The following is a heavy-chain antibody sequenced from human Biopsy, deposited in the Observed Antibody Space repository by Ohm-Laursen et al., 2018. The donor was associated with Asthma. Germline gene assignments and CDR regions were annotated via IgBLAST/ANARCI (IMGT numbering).Heavy chain of an antibody. J-gene: IGHJ4*02. Sequence: GSLRLSCTASGFSFDDCAMHWVRQAPGKGLEWVSAITGSGGTTYYADSVRGRFTISRDNSKSTLFLQMDSLSAEDTAVYYCAKDFRGIAVAGDRGFDYWGQGTLVTVSS. CDR1: GFSFDDCA. CDR2: ITGSGGTT. D-gene: IGHD6-19*01. CDR3: AKDFRGIAVAGDRGFDY. V-gene: IGHV3-23*01.